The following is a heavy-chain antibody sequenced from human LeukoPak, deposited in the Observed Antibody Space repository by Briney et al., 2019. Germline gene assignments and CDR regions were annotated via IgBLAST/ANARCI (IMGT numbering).Heavy chain of an antibody. CDR3: AKAPHRNRWLVKQYGMDV. Sequence: GGSLRLSCAASGFTFSSYAMSWVRHAPGKGLEWVSAISGSCGSTYYADSVKGRFTISRDNSKNTLYLQMNSLRAEDTAVYYCAKAPHRNRWLVKQYGMDVWGQGTTVTVSS. J-gene: IGHJ6*02. CDR1: GFTFSSYA. CDR2: ISGSCGST. D-gene: IGHD6-19*01. V-gene: IGHV3-23*01.